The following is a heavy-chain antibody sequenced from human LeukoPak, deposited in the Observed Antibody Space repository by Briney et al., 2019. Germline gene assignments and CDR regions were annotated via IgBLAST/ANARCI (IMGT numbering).Heavy chain of an antibody. CDR1: GFTFSNYW. D-gene: IGHD3-10*01. CDR2: IREDGSEK. CDR3: ARDLAGHYYGSGSSFDY. V-gene: IGHV3-7*01. Sequence: PGGSLRLSCEGSGFTFSNYWMSWVRQAPGKGLEWVANIREDGSEKYYVDSVKGQFTISRDNAKNSLFLQMDSLRAEDTAVYYCARDLAGHYYGSGSSFDYWGQGTLVTVSS. J-gene: IGHJ4*02.